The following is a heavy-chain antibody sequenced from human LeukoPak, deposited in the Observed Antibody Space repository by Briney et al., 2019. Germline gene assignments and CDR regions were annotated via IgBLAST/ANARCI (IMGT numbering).Heavy chain of an antibody. CDR2: INPNSGGT. Sequence: GASVKVSCKASGYTFTGYYMHWVRQAPGQGLEWMGWINPNSGGTNYAQKFQGRVTMTRDTSISTAYMELSRLRSDDKAVYYCARDGGELTTVTEFDYWGQGTLVTVSS. D-gene: IGHD4-11*01. J-gene: IGHJ4*02. CDR3: ARDGGELTTVTEFDY. CDR1: GYTFTGYY. V-gene: IGHV1-2*02.